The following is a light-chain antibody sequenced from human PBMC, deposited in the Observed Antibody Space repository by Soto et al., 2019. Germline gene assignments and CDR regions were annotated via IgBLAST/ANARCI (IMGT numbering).Light chain of an antibody. Sequence: EIVLTQSPATLSLSPGARDTLSCRASQSVSSYLAWYQQKPGQAPRLLIYDASNRATGIPARFSGSGSGTDFTLTISSLETEDFAVYYCQQRSNWPPLYTFGQGTKLEIK. V-gene: IGKV3-11*01. J-gene: IGKJ2*01. CDR2: DAS. CDR1: QSVSSY. CDR3: QQRSNWPPLYT.